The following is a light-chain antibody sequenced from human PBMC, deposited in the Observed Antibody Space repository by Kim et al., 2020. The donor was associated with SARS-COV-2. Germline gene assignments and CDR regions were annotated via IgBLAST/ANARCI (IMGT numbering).Light chain of an antibody. CDR1: QSLGYSDGNIY. J-gene: IGKJ3*01. V-gene: IGKV2-30*01. CDR2: KVS. Sequence: PASISCRSSQSLGYSDGNIYLNWFHQRPGQSPRRLIYKVSNRESGVPDRFSGSGSGTDFTLQISRVEAEDVGVYYCMEGTHWPFTFRPGTKVDIK. CDR3: MEGTHWPFT.